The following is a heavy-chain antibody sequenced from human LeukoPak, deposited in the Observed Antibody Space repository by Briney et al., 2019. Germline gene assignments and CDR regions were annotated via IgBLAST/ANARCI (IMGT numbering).Heavy chain of an antibody. Sequence: GGSLRLSCAASGFTFSSYAMSWVRQAPGKGLEWVSAISGSGGSTYYADSVKGRFTISRDNSKNTLYLQMNSLRAEDTAVYYCAKDLDRGYYDSSGYYGPLYWGQGTLVTVSS. CDR2: ISGSGGST. J-gene: IGHJ4*02. D-gene: IGHD3-22*01. CDR3: AKDLDRGYYDSSGYYGPLY. CDR1: GFTFSSYA. V-gene: IGHV3-23*01.